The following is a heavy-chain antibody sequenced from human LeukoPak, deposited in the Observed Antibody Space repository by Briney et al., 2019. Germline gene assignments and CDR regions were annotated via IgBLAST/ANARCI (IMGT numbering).Heavy chain of an antibody. CDR3: ARALWSGPVYYGMDV. CDR2: ISSTSSYI. CDR1: GFTFSNYN. V-gene: IGHV3-21*01. J-gene: IGHJ6*02. Sequence: PGGSLRLSCAASGFTFSNYNFYWVRQAPGKGLEWVSSISSTSSYIYYAGSMKGRFTISRDNAKNSLYLQMNSLRAEDTAVYYCARALWSGPVYYGMDVWGQGTTVTVSS. D-gene: IGHD3-10*01.